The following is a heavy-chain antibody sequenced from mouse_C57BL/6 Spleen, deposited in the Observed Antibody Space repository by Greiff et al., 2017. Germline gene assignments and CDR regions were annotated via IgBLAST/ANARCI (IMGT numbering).Heavy chain of an antibody. CDR3: ARSPYGNYGFYAMDY. V-gene: IGHV1-52*01. Sequence: VQLQQPGAELVRPGSSVKLSCKASGYTFTSYWMHWVKQRPIQGLEWIGNIDPSDSETHYNQKFKDKATLTVAKSSSTAYMQLSSLTSEDSAVYYCARSPYGNYGFYAMDYWGQGTSVTVSS. CDR1: GYTFTSYW. CDR2: IDPSDSET. J-gene: IGHJ4*01. D-gene: IGHD2-1*01.